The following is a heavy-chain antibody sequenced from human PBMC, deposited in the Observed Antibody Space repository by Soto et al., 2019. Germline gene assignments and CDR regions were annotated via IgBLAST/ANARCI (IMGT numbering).Heavy chain of an antibody. CDR3: AKYYYDSNTYFYRWFDP. D-gene: IGHD3-22*01. CDR2: FYYTGST. J-gene: IGHJ5*02. V-gene: IGHV4-59*08. CDR1: GGSISNYY. Sequence: PSETLSLTCTVSGGSISNYYWSWIRQPPGKGLEWIAYFYYTGSTNYNPSLRSRVTISVGTSKNQFSLKLSSVTAADTAVYYCAKYYYDSNTYFYRWFDPWGQGTLVTVSS.